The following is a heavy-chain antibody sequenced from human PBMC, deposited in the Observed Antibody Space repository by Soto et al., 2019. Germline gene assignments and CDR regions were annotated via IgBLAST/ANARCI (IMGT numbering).Heavy chain of an antibody. CDR1: GGSISSGGYY. J-gene: IGHJ6*02. CDR3: ARIRLSDFWSGNTTYYYCYGMDV. D-gene: IGHD3-3*01. CDR2: IYYSGST. V-gene: IGHV4-31*03. Sequence: SETLSLTCTVSGGSISSGGYYWSWIRQHPGKGLEWIGYIYYSGSTYYNPSLKSRVTISVDTSKNQFSLKLSSVTAADTAVYYCARIRLSDFWSGNTTYYYCYGMDVWGQGTTVTVSS.